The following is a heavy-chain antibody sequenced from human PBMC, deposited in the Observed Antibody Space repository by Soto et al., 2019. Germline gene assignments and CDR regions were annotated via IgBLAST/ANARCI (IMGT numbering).Heavy chain of an antibody. CDR1: GFTFSSYA. CDR2: ISYDGSNK. J-gene: IGHJ4*02. Sequence: QVQLVESGGGVVQPGRSLSLSCAASGFTFSSYAMHWVRQAPGKGLEWVAVISYDGSNKYYADSVKGRFTISRDNSKNTLSLQMNSLRAEDTVVYYCARDPVAYCGGDCRTFDYWGQGTLVNVSS. CDR3: ARDPVAYCGGDCRTFDY. V-gene: IGHV3-30-3*01. D-gene: IGHD2-21*02.